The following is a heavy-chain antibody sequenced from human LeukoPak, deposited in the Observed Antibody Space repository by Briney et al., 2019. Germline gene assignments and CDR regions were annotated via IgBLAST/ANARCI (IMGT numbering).Heavy chain of an antibody. Sequence: PGGSLRLSCAASGFTFDDYAMHWVRQAPGKGLEWVSGISWNSGSIGYADSVKGRFTISRDNSKNTLYLQMNSLRAEDTAVYYCAKTHYFDYWGQGTLVTVSS. V-gene: IGHV3-9*01. CDR1: GFTFDDYA. CDR2: ISWNSGSI. J-gene: IGHJ4*02. CDR3: AKTHYFDY.